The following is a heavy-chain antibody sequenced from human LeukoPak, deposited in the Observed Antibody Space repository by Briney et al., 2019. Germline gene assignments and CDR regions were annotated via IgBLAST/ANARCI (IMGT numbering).Heavy chain of an antibody. J-gene: IGHJ5*02. V-gene: IGHV5-51*01. Sequence: GESLKISCQGSEDSFTNYWIGWVRQMPGKGLECMGIIYPGDSDTRYSPSFQGQVTISADKSSSTAYLQWSSLKASDTAMYFCARRVGETYYYGSGSYYNWFDPWGQGTLVTVSS. CDR3: ARRVGETYYYGSGSYYNWFDP. CDR2: IYPGDSDT. D-gene: IGHD3-10*01. CDR1: EDSFTNYW.